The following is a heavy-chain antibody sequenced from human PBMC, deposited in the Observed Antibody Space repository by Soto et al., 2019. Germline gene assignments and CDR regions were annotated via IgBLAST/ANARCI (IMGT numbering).Heavy chain of an antibody. CDR2: NNHSGST. J-gene: IGHJ4*02. V-gene: IGHV4-34*01. CDR1: GGSFSGYY. CDR3: ARIQSGDFDY. D-gene: IGHD2-15*01. Sequence: SETLSLTCAVYGGSFSGYYWSWIRQPPGKGLEWIGENNHSGSTNYNPSLKSRVTISVDTSKNQFSLKLSSVTAADTAVYYCARIQSGDFDYWGQGTLVTVSS.